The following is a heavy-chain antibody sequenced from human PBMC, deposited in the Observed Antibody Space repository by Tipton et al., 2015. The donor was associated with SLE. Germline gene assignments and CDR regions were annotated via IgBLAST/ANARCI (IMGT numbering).Heavy chain of an antibody. D-gene: IGHD6-19*01. CDR3: ARSMRVGSEDY. CDR1: GGSISSHY. CDR2: IYYSGST. V-gene: IGHV4-59*11. Sequence: TLSLTCTVSGGSISSHYWSWIRQPPGRGLEWIGYIYYSGSTNYNPSLKSRVTMSVDTSKNQFSLKLSSVTAADTAVYYCARSMRVGSEDYWGQGTLVTVSS. J-gene: IGHJ4*02.